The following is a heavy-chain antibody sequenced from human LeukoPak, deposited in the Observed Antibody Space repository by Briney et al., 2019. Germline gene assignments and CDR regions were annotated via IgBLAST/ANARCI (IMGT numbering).Heavy chain of an antibody. D-gene: IGHD1-26*01. CDR3: ARDSGSSDYFDY. Sequence: GGSLRLSCAASGFTFSSYAMHWVRQAPGKGLEWVAVISYDGSNKYYADSVKGRFTISRDNSKNTLSLQMNSLRAEDTAVYYCARDSGSSDYFDYWGQGTLVTVSS. V-gene: IGHV3-30-3*01. CDR2: ISYDGSNK. CDR1: GFTFSSYA. J-gene: IGHJ4*02.